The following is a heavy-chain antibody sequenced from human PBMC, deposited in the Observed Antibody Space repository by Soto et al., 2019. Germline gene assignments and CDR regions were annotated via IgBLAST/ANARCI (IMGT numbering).Heavy chain of an antibody. CDR3: AKEVVVPAAALSSWTLYYYGMDV. CDR2: ISGSGGST. Sequence: GGSLRLSCAASGFTFSSYAMSWVRQAPGKGLEWVSAISGSGGSTYYADSVKGRFTISRDNSKNTLYLQMNSLRAEDTAVYYCAKEVVVPAAALSSWTLYYYGMDVWGQGTTVTVSS. J-gene: IGHJ6*02. CDR1: GFTFSSYA. V-gene: IGHV3-23*01. D-gene: IGHD2-2*01.